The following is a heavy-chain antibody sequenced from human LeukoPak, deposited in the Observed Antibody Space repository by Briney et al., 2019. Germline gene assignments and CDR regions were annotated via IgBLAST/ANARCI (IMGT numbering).Heavy chain of an antibody. V-gene: IGHV1-2*02. CDR3: ARGPLTVVAAMYYFDY. D-gene: IGHD2-15*01. Sequence: ASVKVSCKASGYTFTGYYMHWVRQAPGQGLEWMGWINPNSGGTNYAQKFQGRVTMTRDTSISTAYMELSRLRSDDTAVYYCARGPLTVVAAMYYFDYWGQGTLVTVSS. CDR1: GYTFTGYY. J-gene: IGHJ4*02. CDR2: INPNSGGT.